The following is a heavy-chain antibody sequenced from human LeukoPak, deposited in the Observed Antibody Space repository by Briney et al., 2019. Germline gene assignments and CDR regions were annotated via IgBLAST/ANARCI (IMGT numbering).Heavy chain of an antibody. D-gene: IGHD4-23*01. CDR2: INPNSGGT. V-gene: IGHV1-2*06. Sequence: ASVKVSCKAPGYTFTGYYMHWVRQAPGQGLEWMGRINPNSGGTNYAQKFQGRVTMTRDTSISTAYMELSRLRSDDTAVYYCARSDYGGNLFDYWGQGTLVTVSS. CDR1: GYTFTGYY. J-gene: IGHJ4*02. CDR3: ARSDYGGNLFDY.